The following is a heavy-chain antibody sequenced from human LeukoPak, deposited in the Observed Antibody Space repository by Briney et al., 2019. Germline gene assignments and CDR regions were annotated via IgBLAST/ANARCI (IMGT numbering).Heavy chain of an antibody. CDR1: GFTFSSYE. Sequence: GGSLRLSCAASGFTFSSYEMNWVRQTPGKGLEWGSYISSSGSTIYYADSVKGRITISRDNAKNSLYLQMNSLRAEDTAVYYCATSRPFNYWGQGTLVTVSS. D-gene: IGHD2-2*01. J-gene: IGHJ4*02. CDR2: ISSSGSTI. V-gene: IGHV3-48*03. CDR3: ATSRPFNY.